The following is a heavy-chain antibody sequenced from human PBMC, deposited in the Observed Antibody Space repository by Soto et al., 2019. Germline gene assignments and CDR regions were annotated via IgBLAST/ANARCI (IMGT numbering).Heavy chain of an antibody. CDR1: GGSISSYY. Sequence: ASETLSLTCTVSGGSISSYYWSWIRQPPGKGLEWIGYIYYSGSTNYNPSLKSRVTISVDTSKNQFSLKLSSVTAADTAVYYCARGPLAALRFVEWLPDYWGQATRVTGSS. CDR2: IYYSGST. D-gene: IGHD3-3*01. V-gene: IGHV4-59*01. J-gene: IGHJ4*02. CDR3: ARGPLAALRFVEWLPDY.